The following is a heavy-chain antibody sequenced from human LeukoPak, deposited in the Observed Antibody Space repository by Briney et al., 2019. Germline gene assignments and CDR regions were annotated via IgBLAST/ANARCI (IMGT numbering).Heavy chain of an antibody. Sequence: PGGSLRLSCAASGFTFSDYYMSWIRQAPGKGLEWVSYISSSGSNIHYADSVKGRFTISRDNAKNSLYLQMNSLRAEDTAVYYCAGGGYSYGYPFDYWGQGTLVTVSS. J-gene: IGHJ4*02. CDR1: GFTFSDYY. CDR3: AGGGYSYGYPFDY. V-gene: IGHV3-11*01. D-gene: IGHD5-18*01. CDR2: ISSSGSNI.